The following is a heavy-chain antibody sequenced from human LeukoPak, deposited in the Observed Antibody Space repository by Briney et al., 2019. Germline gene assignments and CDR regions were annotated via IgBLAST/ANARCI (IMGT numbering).Heavy chain of an antibody. D-gene: IGHD3-10*01. CDR2: IYTSGST. Sequence: SETLSLTCTVSGGSISSYYWSWIRQPAGKGLEWIGRIYTSGSTNYNPSLKSRVTMSVDTSKNQFSLKLSSVTAADTAVYYCARVRPSYYYGSGSYRSSWFDPWGQGTLVTVSS. J-gene: IGHJ5*02. CDR3: ARVRPSYYYGSGSYRSSWFDP. CDR1: GGSISSYY. V-gene: IGHV4-4*07.